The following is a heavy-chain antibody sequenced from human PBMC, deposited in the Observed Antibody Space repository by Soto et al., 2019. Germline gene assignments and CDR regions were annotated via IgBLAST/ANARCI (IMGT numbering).Heavy chain of an antibody. D-gene: IGHD3-9*01. CDR2: ISYDGVYE. Sequence: QVQLVESGGGVVRPGRSLRLSCAASGFTFSTYAIHWVRQAPGKGLEWVAVISYDGVYEHYADSVKGRFTISRDNSKKMLYLQMDSLRPEDTAVYYCAMPRAIRFYYYAMDVWGQGTTVTVSS. CDR3: AMPRAIRFYYYAMDV. CDR1: GFTFSTYA. V-gene: IGHV3-30-3*01. J-gene: IGHJ6*02.